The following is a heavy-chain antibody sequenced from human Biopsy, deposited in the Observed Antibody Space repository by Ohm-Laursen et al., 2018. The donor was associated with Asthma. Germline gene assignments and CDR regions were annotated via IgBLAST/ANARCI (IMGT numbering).Heavy chain of an antibody. Sequence: SVKVSCKASGYTFTDYSIHWVRQAPGQGLEWVGRINPNSGATKYAQKFQGRVTMTSDTSIATAYLELTRLTSDDTAIFYCARGALARKRDDFWSAYYLYWGQGTLVTVSS. J-gene: IGHJ4*02. V-gene: IGHV1-2*06. CDR2: INPNSGAT. D-gene: IGHD3-3*01. CDR1: GYTFTDYS. CDR3: ARGALARKRDDFWSAYYLY.